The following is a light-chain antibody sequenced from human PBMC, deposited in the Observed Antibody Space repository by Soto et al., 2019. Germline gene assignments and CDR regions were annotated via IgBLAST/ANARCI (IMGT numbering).Light chain of an antibody. V-gene: IGLV2-14*03. CDR2: EVN. J-gene: IGLJ1*01. Sequence: QSALTQPASVSGSPGQSITISCGGTSSDVGAYVYVSWYQQYPGKAPKLIIYEVNNRPSGVSGRFSGSKSDTTAYLTISGLQAEDDADYYCSSYSDSDTKVFGSGTKLTVL. CDR1: SSDVGAYVY. CDR3: SSYSDSDTKV.